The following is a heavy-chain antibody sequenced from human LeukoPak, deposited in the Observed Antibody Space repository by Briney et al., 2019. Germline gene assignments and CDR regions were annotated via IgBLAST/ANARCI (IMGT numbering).Heavy chain of an antibody. CDR2: ISSSSYI. CDR3: ARGEYGSGSYHIDY. Sequence: GGSLRLSCAASGFTSSSYAMSWVRQAPGKGLEWVSFISSSSYIYYADSVKGRFTISRGNAKNSLYLQMNSLRAEDTAVYYCARGEYGSGSYHIDYWGQGTLVTVSS. J-gene: IGHJ4*02. V-gene: IGHV3-21*01. D-gene: IGHD3-10*01. CDR1: GFTSSSYA.